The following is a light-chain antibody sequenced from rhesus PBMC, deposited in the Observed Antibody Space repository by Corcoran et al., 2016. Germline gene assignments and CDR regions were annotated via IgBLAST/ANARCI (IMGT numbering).Light chain of an antibody. V-gene: IGKV3-42*03. CDR1: QSVSSS. CDR2: GAS. CDR3: QQYSTWPYS. J-gene: IGKJ2*01. Sequence: EIVLTQSPAILSLSSGERATLSCRASQSVSSSLAWYQKKPGQVPRLLIYGASTRAPGIPDRVSGSGSGTDFTLTISSLEPEDFVVYYCQQYSTWPYSFGQGTKVEIQ.